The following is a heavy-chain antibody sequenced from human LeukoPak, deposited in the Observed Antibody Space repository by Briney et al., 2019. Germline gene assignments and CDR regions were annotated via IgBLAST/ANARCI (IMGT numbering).Heavy chain of an antibody. D-gene: IGHD2-2*01. CDR2: FDPEDGET. Sequence: VASVKVSCKGSGYTLTELSMHWVRQAPGKELEWMGGFDPEDGETIYAQKFQGRVTMTEDTSTDTAYMELSSLRSEDTAVYYCATQVAPAAPFVYWGQRTLVTVSS. CDR3: ATQVAPAAPFVY. V-gene: IGHV1-24*01. J-gene: IGHJ4*02. CDR1: GYTLTELS.